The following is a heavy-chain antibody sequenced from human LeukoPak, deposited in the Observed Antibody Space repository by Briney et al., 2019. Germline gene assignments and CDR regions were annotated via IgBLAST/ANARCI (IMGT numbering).Heavy chain of an antibody. Sequence: ASVKVSCKASGYTFTSYGISWVRQAPGQGLEWMGWISSYNGNTNYAQKLQGRVTMTTDTSTSTAYMELRSLRSDDTAVYYCGNKPTLSCTHGFCVVIDYWGQGTLVTVSS. V-gene: IGHV1-18*01. D-gene: IGHD2-8*01. J-gene: IGHJ4*02. CDR1: GYTFTSYG. CDR3: GNKPTLSCTHGFCVVIDY. CDR2: ISSYNGNT.